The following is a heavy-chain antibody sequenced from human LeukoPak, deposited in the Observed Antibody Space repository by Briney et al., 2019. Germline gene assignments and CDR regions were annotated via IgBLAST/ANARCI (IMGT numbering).Heavy chain of an antibody. Sequence: GGSLRLSCAASGFTFSSYGMHWVRQAPGKGLEWVAFIRYDGSNKYYADSVKGRFTISRDNSKNTLYLQMNSLRAEDTAVYYCARVYCSSTSCYTYFDYWGQGTLVTVSS. V-gene: IGHV3-30*02. CDR3: ARVYCSSTSCYTYFDY. J-gene: IGHJ4*02. CDR2: IRYDGSNK. CDR1: GFTFSSYG. D-gene: IGHD2-2*02.